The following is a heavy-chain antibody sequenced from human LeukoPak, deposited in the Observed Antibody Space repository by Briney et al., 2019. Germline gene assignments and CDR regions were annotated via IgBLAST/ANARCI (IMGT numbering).Heavy chain of an antibody. D-gene: IGHD3-22*01. CDR3: ARSPAYYYDSSGYYQFDY. CDR2: IYYSGST. V-gene: IGHV4-39*01. J-gene: IGHJ4*02. CDR1: GGSISSSSYY. Sequence: SETLSLTCTVSGGSISSSSYYWGWIRQPPGKGLEWIGSIYYSGSTYYNPSLKSRVTISVDTSKNRFSLKLSSVTAADTAVYYCARSPAYYYDSSGYYQFDYWGQGTLVTVSS.